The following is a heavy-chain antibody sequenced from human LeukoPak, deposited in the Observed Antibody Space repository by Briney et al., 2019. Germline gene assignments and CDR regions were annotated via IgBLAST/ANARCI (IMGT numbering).Heavy chain of an antibody. Sequence: PGGSLRLSCAASRLSFRCYNLIWVRQAPGKGLEWVSSISSNSSYIYYEDSVRGRFTISRDSAKNTLYLQMNSLRAEDTAMYYCARGISGYRMDVWGKGTTVTVSS. D-gene: IGHD3-10*01. J-gene: IGHJ6*04. CDR3: ARGISGYRMDV. CDR2: ISSNSSYI. V-gene: IGHV3-21*01. CDR1: RLSFRCYN.